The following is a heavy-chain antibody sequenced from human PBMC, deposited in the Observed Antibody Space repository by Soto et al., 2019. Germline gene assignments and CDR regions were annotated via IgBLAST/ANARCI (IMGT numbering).Heavy chain of an antibody. Sequence: QVQLQQWGAGLLKPSETLSLTCAVYGGSFSGYYWSWIRQPPGKGLEWIGEINHSGSTNYNPSLKSRVTISVDTSKNQFSLKLSSVTAADTAVYYCARIGNSYGYNVFAFDIWGQGTMVTVSS. CDR2: INHSGST. CDR1: GGSFSGYY. CDR3: ARIGNSYGYNVFAFDI. D-gene: IGHD5-18*01. J-gene: IGHJ3*02. V-gene: IGHV4-34*01.